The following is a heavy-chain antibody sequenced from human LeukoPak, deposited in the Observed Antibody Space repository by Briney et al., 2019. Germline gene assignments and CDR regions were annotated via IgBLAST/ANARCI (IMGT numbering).Heavy chain of an antibody. CDR1: GFTLSSYE. CDR2: ISSSGGTI. CDR3: ASGASSGYFF. V-gene: IGHV3-48*03. Sequence: PGGSLRLSCAASGFTLSSYEMNWVRQAPGKGLEWVSYISSSGGTIYYADSVKGRFTISRDNAKNSLFLQMNSLRAEDTAVYYCASGASSGYFFWGQGALVTVSS. D-gene: IGHD2-21*01. J-gene: IGHJ4*02.